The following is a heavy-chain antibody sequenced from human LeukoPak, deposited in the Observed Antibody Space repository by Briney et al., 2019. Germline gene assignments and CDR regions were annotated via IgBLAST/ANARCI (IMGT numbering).Heavy chain of an antibody. D-gene: IGHD3-3*01. V-gene: IGHV4-34*01. CDR2: INHSGST. J-gene: IGHJ5*02. CDR3: ARGRRYDFWSGPPGPRNWFDP. Sequence: PSETLSLTCAVYGGSFSGYYWSWIRQPPGKGLEWIGEINHSGSTNYNPSLKSRVTISVDTSKNQFPLKLSSVTAADTAVYYCARGRRYDFWSGPPGPRNWFDPWGQGTLVTVSS. CDR1: GGSFSGYY.